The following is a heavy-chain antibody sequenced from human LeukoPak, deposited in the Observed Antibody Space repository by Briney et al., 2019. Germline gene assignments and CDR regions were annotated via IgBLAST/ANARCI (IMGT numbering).Heavy chain of an antibody. CDR1: GFTFSSYS. J-gene: IGHJ4*02. CDR3: ARDSSSWHKVDY. Sequence: PGGSLRLSCAASGFTFSSYSMNWVRQAPGKGLEWVSYISSSGSTIYYADSVKGRFTISRDNSKNTLYLQMNSLRAEDTAVYYCARDSSSWHKVDYWGQGTLVTVSS. CDR2: ISSSGSTI. D-gene: IGHD6-13*01. V-gene: IGHV3-48*01.